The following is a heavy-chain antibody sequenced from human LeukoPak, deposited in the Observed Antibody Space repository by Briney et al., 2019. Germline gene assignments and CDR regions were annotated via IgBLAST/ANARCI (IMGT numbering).Heavy chain of an antibody. J-gene: IGHJ1*01. CDR3: AYSSAYQQH. CDR1: RGSFSDFY. V-gene: IGHV4-34*01. D-gene: IGHD3-22*01. CDR2: INHNGST. Sequence: SETLSLTCAVYRGSFSDFYCSWIRQSPGKGLEWIGEINHNGSTNYNPSLKSRVTISVDTSKNQLSLKLSSLTAADTAVYYCAYSSAYQQHWGQGTLVTVSS.